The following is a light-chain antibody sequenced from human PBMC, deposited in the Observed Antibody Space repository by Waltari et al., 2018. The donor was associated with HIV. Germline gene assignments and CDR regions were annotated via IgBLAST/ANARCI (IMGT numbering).Light chain of an antibody. V-gene: IGLV2-14*01. J-gene: IGLJ3*02. CDR1: DIDIGIYDY. CDR2: TAN. Sequence: QSALTQPASVSGSPGQSVTISCIGSDIDIGIYDYISWYHHPPTRAPRLVVFTANSRPSGSPFRFAGSKSGNTASLTSSGLQADDEGVYYCSSYVTGGSLLFGGGTQVTVL. CDR3: SSYVTGGSLL.